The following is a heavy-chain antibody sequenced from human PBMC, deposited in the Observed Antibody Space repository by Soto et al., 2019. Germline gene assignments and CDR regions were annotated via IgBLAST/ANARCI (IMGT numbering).Heavy chain of an antibody. CDR1: GLTFSSYG. J-gene: IGHJ4*02. Sequence: QVPVVESGGVVVQPGRSLRLSCAVSGLTFSSYGMHWVRQAPGKGLEWVAVIWYDGSKKYYADSVKRRFTVSRDNSKNMVDLQMNSLRAEDTAVYYCVTQGVESADHWGQGTLVTVSS. D-gene: IGHD3-3*01. CDR3: VTQGVESADH. CDR2: IWYDGSKK. V-gene: IGHV3-33*08.